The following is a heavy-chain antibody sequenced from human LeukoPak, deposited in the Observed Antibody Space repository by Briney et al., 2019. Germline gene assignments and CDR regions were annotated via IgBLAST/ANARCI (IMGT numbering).Heavy chain of an antibody. D-gene: IGHD6-6*01. CDR1: GYTFTGYY. J-gene: IGHJ4*02. CDR3: AREGSSSRFDY. Sequence: ASVKVSCKASGYTFTGYYIHWVRQAPGQGLEWMGWINPNSGGTKYAQKFQGRVTMTRDTSISTAYMELSGLRADDTAVYYCAREGSSSRFDYWGQGTLVTVSS. CDR2: INPNSGGT. V-gene: IGHV1-2*02.